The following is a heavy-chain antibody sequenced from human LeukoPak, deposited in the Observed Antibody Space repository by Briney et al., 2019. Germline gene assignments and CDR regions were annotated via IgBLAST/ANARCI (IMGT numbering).Heavy chain of an antibody. J-gene: IGHJ4*02. D-gene: IGHD3-16*01. CDR2: ISSVSTI. CDR3: ARDQGGVGY. V-gene: IGHV3-11*04. Sequence: GGSLRLSCAASGFTFSDYYMSWIRQAPGKGLEWVSYISSVSTIYYADSVKGRFTISRDNAKNSLYLQMNSLRAEDTAVYYCARDQGGVGYWGQGTLVAVSS. CDR1: GFTFSDYY.